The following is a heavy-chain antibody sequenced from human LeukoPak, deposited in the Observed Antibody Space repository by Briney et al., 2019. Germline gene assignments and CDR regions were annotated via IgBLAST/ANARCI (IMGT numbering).Heavy chain of an antibody. CDR2: IDGSGDKT. Sequence: GGSLRLSCAASGFTFSNFAIRWVRQVPGKGLEWVSSIDGSGDKTHYPDSVRGRFTVSRDNSKNTLYLQMNSLRVEDTATYYCAKVQFNWGPIDYWGQGTPVIVSS. V-gene: IGHV3-23*01. CDR3: AKVQFNWGPIDY. D-gene: IGHD7-27*01. J-gene: IGHJ4*02. CDR1: GFTFSNFA.